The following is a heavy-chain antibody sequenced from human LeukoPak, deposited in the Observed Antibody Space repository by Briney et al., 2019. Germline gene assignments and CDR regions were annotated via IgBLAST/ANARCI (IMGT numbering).Heavy chain of an antibody. CDR3: ARGPPRGKYYYMDV. CDR2: IGTASDT. J-gene: IGHJ6*03. Sequence: GGSLRLSCAASGFTFSSFDMHWVRQPTGQGLEWVSTIGTASDTYYPGSVEGRFTLSRDNAKNSLYLQMNSLTAGDTAVYNCARGPPRGKYYYMDVWGKGTTVTVSS. D-gene: IGHD1-1*01. CDR1: GFTFSSFD. V-gene: IGHV3-13*01.